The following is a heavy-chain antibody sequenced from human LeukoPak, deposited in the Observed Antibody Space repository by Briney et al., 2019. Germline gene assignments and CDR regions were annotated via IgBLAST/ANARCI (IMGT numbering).Heavy chain of an antibody. V-gene: IGHV4-59*01. CDR2: IYYSGTT. D-gene: IGHD1-26*01. CDR3: ARDLRGSGSYLSY. CDR1: GGSISSYY. J-gene: IGHJ4*02. Sequence: SETLSLTCTVSGGSISSYYWSWIRQPPGKGLEWIGDIYYSGTTNYNPSLKSPVTISIDTSKNQFSLKLSSVTAADTAVYYCARDLRGSGSYLSYWGQGTLVTVSS.